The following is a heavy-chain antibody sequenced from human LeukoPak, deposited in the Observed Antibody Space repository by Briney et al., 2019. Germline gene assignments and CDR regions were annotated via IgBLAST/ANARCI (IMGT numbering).Heavy chain of an antibody. CDR3: ARMYSSGWYGDY. CDR1: GGSISSSSYY. J-gene: IGHJ4*02. CDR2: IYYSGST. D-gene: IGHD6-19*01. Sequence: TSETLSLTCTVSGGSISSSSYYWGWIRQPPGKGLEWIGSIYYSGSTYYNPSLKSRVTISVDTSKNQFPLKLSSVTAADTAVYYCARMYSSGWYGDYWGQGTLVTVSS. V-gene: IGHV4-39*06.